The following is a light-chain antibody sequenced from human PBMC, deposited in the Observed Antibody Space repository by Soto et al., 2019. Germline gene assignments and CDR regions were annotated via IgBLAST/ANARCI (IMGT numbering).Light chain of an antibody. Sequence: QSALTQPASVSGSPGQSITISCTGTSSDVGGYNYVSWYQQHPGKAPKLIIYEVSNRPSGVSNRFSGSKSGNTASLTISGLQCEVEADYNCNSYTSKSTGVFGTGTKVTVL. J-gene: IGLJ1*01. CDR2: EVS. CDR3: NSYTSKSTGV. CDR1: SSDVGGYNY. V-gene: IGLV2-14*01.